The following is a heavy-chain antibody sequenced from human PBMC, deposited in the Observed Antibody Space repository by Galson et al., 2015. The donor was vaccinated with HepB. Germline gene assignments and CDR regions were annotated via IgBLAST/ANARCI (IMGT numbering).Heavy chain of an antibody. D-gene: IGHD4-17*01. J-gene: IGHJ6*03. Sequence: SVKVSCKASGYTFTSYAMHWVRQAPGQRLEWMGWINAGNGNTKYSQKFQGRVTITRDTSASTAYMELSSLRSEDTAVYYCARDNVDGDYLSYYYYYMDVWGKGTTVTVSS. CDR1: GYTFTSYA. CDR2: INAGNGNT. V-gene: IGHV1-3*01. CDR3: ARDNVDGDYLSYYYYYMDV.